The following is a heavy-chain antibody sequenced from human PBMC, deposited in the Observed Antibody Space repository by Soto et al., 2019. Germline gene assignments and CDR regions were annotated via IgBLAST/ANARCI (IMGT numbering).Heavy chain of an antibody. V-gene: IGHV4-34*01. CDR2: INHSGST. J-gene: IGHJ6*03. Sequence: SETLSLTCAVYGGSFSGYYWSWIRQPPGKGLEWIGEINHSGSTNYNPSLKSRVTISVDTSKNQFSLKLSSVTAADTAVEYCARGAVKGATIRGSYYYYYMDVWGKGTTVTVSS. CDR1: GGSFSGYY. CDR3: ARGAVKGATIRGSYYYYYMDV. D-gene: IGHD5-12*01.